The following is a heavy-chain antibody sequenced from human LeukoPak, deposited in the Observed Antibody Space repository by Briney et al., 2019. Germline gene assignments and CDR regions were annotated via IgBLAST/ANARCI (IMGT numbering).Heavy chain of an antibody. CDR1: GFIFDNYG. Sequence: GGSLRLSCAASGFIFDNYGMSWVRQAPGKGLEWVSGINWNGAGTGYADSVKGRFTISRDKAKNSLYLQMNSLRAEDTALYYCAGVTVYYDSSGYFDYWGQGTLVTVSS. CDR2: INWNGAGT. V-gene: IGHV3-20*04. CDR3: AGVTVYYDSSGYFDY. D-gene: IGHD3-22*01. J-gene: IGHJ4*02.